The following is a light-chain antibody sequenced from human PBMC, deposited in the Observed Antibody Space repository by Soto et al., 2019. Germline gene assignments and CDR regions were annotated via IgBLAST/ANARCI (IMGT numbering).Light chain of an antibody. J-gene: IGLJ2*01. V-gene: IGLV1-47*02. CDR1: SSNIGSNY. CDR2: SNY. CDR3: AAWDDRLSGPV. Sequence: QSVLTQPPSASGTPGQRVTISCSGSSSNIGSNYVYWYQQLPGTAPKLLIYSNYQRPSGVPDRFSGSKSGTSASLAISGLRSEDEADYYCAAWDDRLSGPVFGGGTKVTVL.